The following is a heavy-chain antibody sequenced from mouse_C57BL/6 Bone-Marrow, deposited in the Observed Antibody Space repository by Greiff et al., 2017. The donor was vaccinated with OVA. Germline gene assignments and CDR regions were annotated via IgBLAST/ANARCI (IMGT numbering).Heavy chain of an antibody. CDR3: ARKGSPDYFDD. V-gene: IGHV1-80*01. J-gene: IGHJ2*01. CDR1: GYAFSSYW. Sequence: QVQLQQSGAELVKPGASVKISCKASGYAFSSYWMNWVKQRPGKGLEWIGQIYPGDGDTNYNGKFKGKATLTADKSSSTAYMQLSSLTSEDAAVYFCARKGSPDYFDDWGQGTTLTVSS. CDR2: IYPGDGDT.